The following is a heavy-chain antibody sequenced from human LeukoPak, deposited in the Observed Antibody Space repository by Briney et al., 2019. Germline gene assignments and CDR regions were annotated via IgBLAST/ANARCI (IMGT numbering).Heavy chain of an antibody. CDR2: ISESSRTI. D-gene: IGHD1-1*01. Sequence: GGSLRLSCAASGFTFSSYSMNWVRQAPGKGLEWVSFISESSRTIYYADSVKGRFTISRDNAKNSLYLQMNSLRAEDTAIYYCARDWRTGTTFDWGQGTLVTVSS. CDR3: ARDWRTGTTFD. V-gene: IGHV3-48*01. J-gene: IGHJ4*02. CDR1: GFTFSSYS.